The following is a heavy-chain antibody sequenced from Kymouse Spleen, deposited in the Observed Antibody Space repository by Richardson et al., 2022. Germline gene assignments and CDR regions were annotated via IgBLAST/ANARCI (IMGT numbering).Heavy chain of an antibody. Sequence: QVQLVESGGGVVQPGRSLRLSCAASGFTFSSYGMHWVRQAPGKGLEWVAVIWYDGSNKYYADSVKGRFTISRDNSKNTLYLQMNSLRAEDTAVYYCARSSTVTDAFDIWGQGTMVTVSS. CDR3: ARSSTVTDAFDI. V-gene: IGHV3-33*01. J-gene: IGHJ3*02. D-gene: IGHD4-17*01. CDR2: IWYDGSNK. CDR1: GFTFSSYG.